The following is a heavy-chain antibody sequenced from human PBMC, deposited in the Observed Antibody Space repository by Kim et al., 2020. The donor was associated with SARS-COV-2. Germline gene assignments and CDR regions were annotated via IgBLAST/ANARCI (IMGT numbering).Heavy chain of an antibody. V-gene: IGHV4-59*01. CDR1: GGSISSYY. D-gene: IGHD5-12*01. Sequence: SETLSLTCTVSGGSISSYYWSWIRQPPGKGLEWIGYIYYSGSTNYNPSLKSRVTISVDTSKNQFSLKLSSVTAADTAVYYCARDPRGWLQPTAYWYFDLWGRGTLGTVSS. CDR3: ARDPRGWLQPTAYWYFDL. CDR2: IYYSGST. J-gene: IGHJ2*01.